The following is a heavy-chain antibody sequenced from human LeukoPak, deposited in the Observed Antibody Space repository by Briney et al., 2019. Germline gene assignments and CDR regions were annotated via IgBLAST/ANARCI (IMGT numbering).Heavy chain of an antibody. V-gene: IGHV3-21*01. Sequence: GGSLRLSCAASGFXFSSYSINWVRQAPGKGLEWVSSISSSSSYIYYADSVKGRFTISRDNAKNSLYLQMNSLRAEDTAVYYCARDSGLLWFGSMDVWGQGTTVTVSS. CDR2: ISSSSSYI. J-gene: IGHJ6*02. D-gene: IGHD3-10*01. CDR1: GFXFSSYS. CDR3: ARDSGLLWFGSMDV.